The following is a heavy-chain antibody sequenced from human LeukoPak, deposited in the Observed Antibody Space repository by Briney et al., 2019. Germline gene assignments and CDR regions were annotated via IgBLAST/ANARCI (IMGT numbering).Heavy chain of an antibody. D-gene: IGHD4-23*01. Sequence: ASVKVSCKASGYTFTSYGISWVRQAPGQGLEWMGWISAYNGNTNYAQKLQGRVTMTTDTSTSTAYMELRRLRSDDTAVYYCARIRVTYYYYYMDVWGKGTTVTVSS. V-gene: IGHV1-18*01. CDR2: ISAYNGNT. CDR1: GYTFTSYG. J-gene: IGHJ6*03. CDR3: ARIRVTYYYYYMDV.